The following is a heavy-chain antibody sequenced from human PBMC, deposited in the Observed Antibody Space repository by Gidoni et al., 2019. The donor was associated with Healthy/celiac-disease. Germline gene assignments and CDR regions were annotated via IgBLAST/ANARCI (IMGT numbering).Heavy chain of an antibody. D-gene: IGHD3-10*01. CDR2: ISGSGGST. CDR1: GFTFSSYA. V-gene: IGHV3-23*01. CDR3: AKDLEAMVRGGDDY. J-gene: IGHJ4*02. Sequence: EVQLLESGGGLVQPGGSLRLSCAASGFTFSSYAMSWVRQAPGKGLEWVSAISGSGGSTYYADSVKGRFTISRDNSKNTLYLQMNSLRAEDTAAYYCAKDLEAMVRGGDDYWGQGTLVTVSS.